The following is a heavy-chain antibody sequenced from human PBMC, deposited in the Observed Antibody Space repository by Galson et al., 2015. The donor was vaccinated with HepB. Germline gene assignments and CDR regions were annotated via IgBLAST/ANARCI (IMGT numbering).Heavy chain of an antibody. Sequence: SLRLSCAASGFTFSNAWMSWVRQAPGKGLEYVGRIKSKADGGTTDYAAPVKGRFTISRDDSKNTLYLRMNSLKTEDTAVYYCLFIVLGVIMSTFSARSSDFWGQGTLVTVSS. CDR2: IKSKADGGTT. J-gene: IGHJ4*02. D-gene: IGHD3-10*01. CDR1: GFTFSNAW. V-gene: IGHV3-15*01. CDR3: LFIVLGVIMSTFSARSSDF.